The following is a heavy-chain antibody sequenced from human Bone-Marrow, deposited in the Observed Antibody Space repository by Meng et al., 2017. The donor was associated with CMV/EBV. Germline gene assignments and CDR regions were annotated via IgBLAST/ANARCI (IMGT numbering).Heavy chain of an antibody. CDR2: IRYDGSNK. Sequence: LSLTCAASGFTFSSYGMHWVHQAPGKGLEWVAFIRYDGSNKYYADSVKGRFTISRDNSKNTLYLQMNSLRAEDTAVYYCAKEAEIPFDYWGQGTLVTVSS. D-gene: IGHD2-21*01. V-gene: IGHV3-30*02. J-gene: IGHJ4*02. CDR3: AKEAEIPFDY. CDR1: GFTFSSYG.